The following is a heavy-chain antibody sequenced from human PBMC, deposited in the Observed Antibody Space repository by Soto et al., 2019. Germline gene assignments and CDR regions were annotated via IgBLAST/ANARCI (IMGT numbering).Heavy chain of an antibody. V-gene: IGHV4-34*01. J-gene: IGHJ4*02. Sequence: SETLSLTCAVYGGSFSGYYWSWIRQPPGRGLEWIGEINHSGSTNYNPSLKSRVTISVDTSKNQFSLKLSSVTAADTAVYYCARGGAGAAAGLIDYWGQGTLVTVSS. D-gene: IGHD6-13*01. CDR2: INHSGST. CDR3: ARGGAGAAAGLIDY. CDR1: GGSFSGYY.